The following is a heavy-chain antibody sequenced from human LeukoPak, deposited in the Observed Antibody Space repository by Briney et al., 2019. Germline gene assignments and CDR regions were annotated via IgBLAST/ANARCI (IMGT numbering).Heavy chain of an antibody. D-gene: IGHD1-26*01. J-gene: IGHJ4*02. CDR2: IAFDDTDR. Sequence: PGGSLRLSCAASGFIFGDYAMHWVRQAPGKGLEWVAAIAFDDTDRYYIDSVKGRFIISRDNSKNTLYLQMNSLRAEDTAVYYCAKRYSGSYRDYWGQGTLVTVSS. V-gene: IGHV3-30*04. CDR3: AKRYSGSYRDY. CDR1: GFIFGDYA.